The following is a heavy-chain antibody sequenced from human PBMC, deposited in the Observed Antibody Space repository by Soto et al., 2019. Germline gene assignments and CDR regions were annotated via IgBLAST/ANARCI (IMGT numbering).Heavy chain of an antibody. J-gene: IGHJ3*02. CDR1: GCTFSSYA. CDR2: IIPIFGTA. D-gene: IGHD4-4*01. V-gene: IGHV1-69*01. CDR3: ARDPRFTVTTLHAFDI. Sequence: QVQLVQSGAEVKKPGSSVKVSCKASGCTFSSYAISWVRQAPGQGLEWMGGIIPIFGTANYAQKFQGRVTITADESTSTAYMELSSLRSEDTAVYYCARDPRFTVTTLHAFDIWGQGTMVTVSS.